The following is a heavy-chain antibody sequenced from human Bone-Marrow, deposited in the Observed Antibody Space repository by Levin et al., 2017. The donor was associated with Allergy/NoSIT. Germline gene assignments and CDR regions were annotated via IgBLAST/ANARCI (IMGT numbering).Heavy chain of an antibody. D-gene: IGHD3-10*01. J-gene: IGHJ6*03. CDR1: GGSISSYY. CDR3: ARDNPYYYGSGSYYRYYYYMDV. V-gene: IGHV4-59*01. CDR2: IYYSGST. Sequence: SQTLSLTCTVSGGSISSYYWSWIRQPPGKGLEWIGYIYYSGSTNYNPSLKSRVTISVDTSKNQFSLKLSSVTAADTAVYYCARDNPYYYGSGSYYRYYYYMDVWGKGTTVTVSS.